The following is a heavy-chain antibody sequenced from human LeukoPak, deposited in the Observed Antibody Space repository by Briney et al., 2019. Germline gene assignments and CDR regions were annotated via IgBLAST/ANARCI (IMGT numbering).Heavy chain of an antibody. CDR1: GYTFTGYY. J-gene: IGHJ5*02. D-gene: IGHD3-9*01. CDR3: ARGYEGLRYFDWLLLGWFDP. Sequence: ASVKVSCKASGYTFTGYYMHWVRQAPGQGLEWMGWINPNSGGTNYAQKFQGRVTMTRDTSISTAYMELSRLGSDDTAVYYCARGYEGLRYFDWLLLGWFDPWGQGTLVTVSS. V-gene: IGHV1-2*02. CDR2: INPNSGGT.